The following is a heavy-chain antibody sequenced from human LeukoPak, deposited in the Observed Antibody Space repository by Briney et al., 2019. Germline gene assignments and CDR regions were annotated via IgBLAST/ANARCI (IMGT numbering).Heavy chain of an antibody. Sequence: SETPSLTCTVSGGSISSYYWSWIRQPPGKGLEWIGYIYYSGSTNYNPSLKSRVTISVDTSKNQFSLKLSSVTAADTAVYYCARHFFGRKYFDYWGQGTLVTVSS. V-gene: IGHV4-59*08. J-gene: IGHJ4*02. CDR3: ARHFFGRKYFDY. CDR2: IYYSGST. CDR1: GGSISSYY. D-gene: IGHD3-3*01.